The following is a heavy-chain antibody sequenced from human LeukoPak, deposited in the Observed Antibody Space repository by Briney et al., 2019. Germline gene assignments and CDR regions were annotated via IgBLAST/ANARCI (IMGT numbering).Heavy chain of an antibody. J-gene: IGHJ4*02. D-gene: IGHD6-6*01. CDR3: AKEYTPSSPLGELDS. V-gene: IGHV3-30*02. Sequence: GGSLRLSCAVSGFSFSSYAMHWVRQAPGKGLEWVAVIRHDETNEYYADSVQGRFTISRDTSKNTLYLQMNSLRAEGTAVYYCAKEYTPSSPLGELDSWGQGTLVTVSS. CDR2: IRHDETNE. CDR1: GFSFSSYA.